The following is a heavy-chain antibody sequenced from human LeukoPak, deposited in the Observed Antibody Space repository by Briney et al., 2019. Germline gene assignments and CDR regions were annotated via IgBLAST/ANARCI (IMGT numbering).Heavy chain of an antibody. D-gene: IGHD3-22*01. Sequence: GGSLRLSCAASGFTFSSYAMSWVRQAPGKGLEWVSAISGSGGSTYYADSVKGRFTISRDNSKNSLYLQMNSLRAEDTALYYCAKDIHNYYDSSGYYDYWGQGTLVTVSS. J-gene: IGHJ4*02. CDR1: GFTFSSYA. CDR3: AKDIHNYYDSSGYYDY. CDR2: ISGSGGST. V-gene: IGHV3-23*01.